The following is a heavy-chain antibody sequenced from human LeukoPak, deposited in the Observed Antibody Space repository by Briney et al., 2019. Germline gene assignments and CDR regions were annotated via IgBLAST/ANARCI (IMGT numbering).Heavy chain of an antibody. J-gene: IGHJ4*02. CDR1: GFTFNNYA. V-gene: IGHV3-23*01. Sequence: GGSLRLSCAASGFTFNNYATNWVRRAPGKGLEWVSSISGGGETTYYADSAKGRFTISRDNSQNTLYLQMNSLRAEDTAVYYCARDYADYVGYFFFDYWGQGTLVTVSS. D-gene: IGHD4-17*01. CDR3: ARDYADYVGYFFFDY. CDR2: ISGGGETT.